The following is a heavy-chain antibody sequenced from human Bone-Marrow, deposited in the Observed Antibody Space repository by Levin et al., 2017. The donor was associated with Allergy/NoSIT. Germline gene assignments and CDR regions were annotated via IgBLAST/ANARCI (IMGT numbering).Heavy chain of an antibody. Sequence: ASVKVSCKASGGTFSSYAISWVRQAPGQGLEWMGGIIPIFGTANYAQKFQGRVTITADESTSTAYMELSSLRSEDTAVYYCARVMSSSWRYYYYYYYMDVWGKGTTVTVSS. V-gene: IGHV1-69*13. CDR2: IIPIFGTA. D-gene: IGHD6-13*01. CDR3: ARVMSSSWRYYYYYYYMDV. J-gene: IGHJ6*03. CDR1: GGTFSSYA.